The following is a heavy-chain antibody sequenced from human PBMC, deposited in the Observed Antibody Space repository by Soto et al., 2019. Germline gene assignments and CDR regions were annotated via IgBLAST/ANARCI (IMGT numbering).Heavy chain of an antibody. CDR2: ISWDGGTT. CDR1: GFTFEDYT. D-gene: IGHD3-16*01. Sequence: EVQLVESGGDVVQPGGYLRLSCAASGFTFEDYTIHWFRQAPGQALEWVSLISWDGGTTYYTHSVKGRFTISRDNSKNSLYLQMNSLRPEDTALYYCAKDGSQKDDDGNWLGSWGQGTLVTVSS. V-gene: IGHV3-43*01. CDR3: AKDGSQKDDDGNWLGS. J-gene: IGHJ5*01.